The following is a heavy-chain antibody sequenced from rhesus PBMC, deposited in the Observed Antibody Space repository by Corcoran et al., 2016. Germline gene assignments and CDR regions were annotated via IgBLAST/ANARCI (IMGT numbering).Heavy chain of an antibody. CDR1: GGSISGYY. CDR2: IYGGSGST. J-gene: IGHJ4*01. V-gene: IGHV4S7*01. CDR3: ARGGGGSWNFDY. Sequence: QLQLQESGPGLVKPSETLSLTCAVSGGSISGYYLWSWIRQPPGKGLEWIGYIYGGSGSTSYNPSLKRRVIISIDTSKNQFSRNLSSVTAADTAVYYGARGGGGSWNFDYWGQGVLVTVSS. D-gene: IGHD6-25*01.